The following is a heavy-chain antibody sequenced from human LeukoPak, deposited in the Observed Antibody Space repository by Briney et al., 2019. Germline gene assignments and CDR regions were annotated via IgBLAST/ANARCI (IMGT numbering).Heavy chain of an antibody. CDR2: IKQDGSEK. CDR3: AREGFGDYYYYMDV. J-gene: IGHJ6*03. D-gene: IGHD3-10*01. CDR1: GFTFSSYW. Sequence: GGSLRLSCAASGFTFSSYWMSWVRQAPGKGLEWMANIKQDGSEKYYVDSVKGRFTISRDNAKNSLYLQMNSLRAEDTAVYYCAREGFGDYYYYMDVWGKGTTVTVSS. V-gene: IGHV3-7*01.